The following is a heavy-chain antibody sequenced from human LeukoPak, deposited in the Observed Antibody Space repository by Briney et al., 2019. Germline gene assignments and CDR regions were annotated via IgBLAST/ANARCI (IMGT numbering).Heavy chain of an antibody. CDR1: GGSISSDY. V-gene: IGHV4-59*08. J-gene: IGHJ6*03. D-gene: IGHD4-17*01. CDR3: AKKGRTYTDYGGYYDYMDV. CDR2: IHHSGST. Sequence: PSETLSLTCTVSGGSISSDYWTWLRQPPGKGLEWIGYIHHSGSTKYNPSLKSRVTISVDTSKNQFSLNLRSVTAADTAVYYCAKKGRTYTDYGGYYDYMDVWGKGTTVTVS.